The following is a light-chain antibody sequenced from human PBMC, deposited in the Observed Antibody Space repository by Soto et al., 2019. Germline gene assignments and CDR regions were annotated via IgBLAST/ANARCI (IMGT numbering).Light chain of an antibody. J-gene: IGKJ1*01. CDR1: QDISNY. V-gene: IGKV1-39*01. Sequence: DIQMTQSPSSGSASVGDRVTITCQASQDISNYLNWYQQKPGKAPKLLIYAASSLQSGVPSRFSGSGSGTDFTLTISSLQPEDFATYYCQQSYSTPWTFGQGTKVDIK. CDR2: AAS. CDR3: QQSYSTPWT.